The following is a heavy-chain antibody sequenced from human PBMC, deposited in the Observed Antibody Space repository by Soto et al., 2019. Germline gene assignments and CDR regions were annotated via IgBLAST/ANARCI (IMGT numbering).Heavy chain of an antibody. Sequence: QVQLQQWGAGLLKPSETLSLTCAVYGGSFSGYYWSWIRHPPGKGLEWIGEINHSGSTNYNPSLKSRVTISVDTSKNQFALKLSSVTAADTAVYYCARDDYSKPGIHYGMDVWGQGTTVTVSS. V-gene: IGHV4-34*01. CDR1: GGSFSGYY. CDR2: INHSGST. CDR3: ARDDYSKPGIHYGMDV. J-gene: IGHJ6*02. D-gene: IGHD4-4*01.